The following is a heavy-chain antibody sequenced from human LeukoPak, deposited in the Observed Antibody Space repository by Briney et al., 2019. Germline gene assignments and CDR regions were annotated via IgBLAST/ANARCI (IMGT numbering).Heavy chain of an antibody. Sequence: ASVKVSCKASGYTFTSYYMHWVRQAPGKGLSGMELITPIGGGTSYAQKFQGRVTMTRDTSTSTVYMELSSLRSEDTAVYYCARDFTYYDFWSGYFNWYFDLWSRGTLVTVSS. CDR2: ITPIGGGT. D-gene: IGHD3-3*01. V-gene: IGHV1-46*01. CDR3: ARDFTYYDFWSGYFNWYFDL. CDR1: GYTFTSYY. J-gene: IGHJ2*01.